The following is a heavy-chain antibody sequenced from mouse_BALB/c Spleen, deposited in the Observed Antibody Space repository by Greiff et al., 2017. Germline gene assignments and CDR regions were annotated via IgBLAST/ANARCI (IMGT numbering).Heavy chain of an antibody. V-gene: IGHV1-69*01. CDR2: IDTSDSYT. J-gene: IGHJ2*01. CDR1: GYTFTDYW. Sequence: LQQPGAELVMPGASVKMSCKASGYTFTDYWMHWVKQRPGQGLEWIGAIDTSDSYTSYNQKFKGKATLTVDESSSTAYMQLSSLTSEDSAVYYCASLRDEDYWGQGTTLTVSS. D-gene: IGHD3-3*01. CDR3: ASLRDEDY.